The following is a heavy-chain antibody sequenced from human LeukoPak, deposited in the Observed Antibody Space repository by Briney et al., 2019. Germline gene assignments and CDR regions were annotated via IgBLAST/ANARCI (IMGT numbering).Heavy chain of an antibody. CDR3: ARLYCSDDYCCFDY. V-gene: IGHV3-33*01. Sequence: PGGSLRLSCAASGFTFRNYGMFWVRQAPGKGLEWVALIWFDGSTQRYADSVKGRFTISRDNSKNTLYLQMDSLRVEDTAVYYCARLYCSDDYCCFDYWGQGTLVTVSS. CDR1: GFTFRNYG. CDR2: IWFDGSTQ. D-gene: IGHD3-16*01. J-gene: IGHJ4*02.